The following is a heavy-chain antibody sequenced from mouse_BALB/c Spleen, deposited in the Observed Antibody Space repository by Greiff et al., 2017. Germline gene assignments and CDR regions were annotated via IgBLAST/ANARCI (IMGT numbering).Heavy chain of an antibody. D-gene: IGHD2-3*01. CDR3: ARQGDGYSPFAY. J-gene: IGHJ3*01. CDR2: ISSGGGST. Sequence: EVKLMESGGGLVKPGGSLKLSCAASGFAFSSYDMSWVRQTPEKRLEWVAYISSGGGSTYYPDTVKGRFTISRDNAKNTLYLQMSSLKSEDTAMYYCARQGDGYSPFAYWGQGTLVTVSA. V-gene: IGHV5-12-1*01. CDR1: GFAFSSYD.